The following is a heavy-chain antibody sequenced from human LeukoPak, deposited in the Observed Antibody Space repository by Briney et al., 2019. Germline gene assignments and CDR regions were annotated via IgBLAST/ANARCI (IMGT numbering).Heavy chain of an antibody. J-gene: IGHJ4*02. CDR2: ISAYKGNT. Sequence: ASVKVSCKASGYTFTSYGISWVRQAPGQGLEWMGWISAYKGNTNYAQRFQGRVTMTTDISTSTAYMELRSLRSDDTAVYHCARGPPLDIVVVVADYWGQGTLVTVSS. V-gene: IGHV1-18*01. CDR3: ARGPPLDIVVVVADY. D-gene: IGHD2-15*01. CDR1: GYTFTSYG.